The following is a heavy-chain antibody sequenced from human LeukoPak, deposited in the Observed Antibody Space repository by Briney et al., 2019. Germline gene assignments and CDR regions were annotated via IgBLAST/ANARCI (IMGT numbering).Heavy chain of an antibody. CDR3: ARAFRARYFDL. CDR1: GGSITTSSYY. CDR2: IYYSGST. V-gene: IGHV4-39*01. D-gene: IGHD2/OR15-2a*01. J-gene: IGHJ2*01. Sequence: SETLSLTCTVSGGSITTSSYYWGWIRQPPGKGLEWIGIIYYSGSTYYSPSLKGRVTISVDTSKNQFSLKLSSVTAADTAVYYCARAFRARYFDLWGRGTLVTVSS.